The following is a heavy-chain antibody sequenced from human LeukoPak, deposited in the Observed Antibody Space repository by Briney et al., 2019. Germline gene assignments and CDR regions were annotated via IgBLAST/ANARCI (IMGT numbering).Heavy chain of an antibody. D-gene: IGHD1-26*01. CDR2: ISAGGAT. Sequence: GGSLRLSCAASGFSFSTYAMTWVRQTPGRGRQWVSAISAGGATYYADSVKGRFTISRDNSKSTLYLQMNSLRAEDTAVYYCAKIPTGRREEWFDPWGQGTLVTISS. J-gene: IGHJ5*02. CDR3: AKIPTGRREEWFDP. CDR1: GFSFSTYA. V-gene: IGHV3-23*01.